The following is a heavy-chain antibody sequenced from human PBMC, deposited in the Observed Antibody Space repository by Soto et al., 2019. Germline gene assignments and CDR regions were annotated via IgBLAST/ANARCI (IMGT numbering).Heavy chain of an antibody. CDR3: ARGGATMVRGVIRYFDY. J-gene: IGHJ4*02. V-gene: IGHV4-30-2*01. Sequence: QLQLQESGSGLVKLSQTLSLTCAVSGGSISSGGYSWSWIRQPPGKGLEWIGYIYHSGSTYYNPSLKSRVTISVDRSKNQFSLKLSSVTAADTAVYYCARGGATMVRGVIRYFDYWGQGTLVTVSS. CDR2: IYHSGST. CDR1: GGSISSGGYS. D-gene: IGHD3-10*01.